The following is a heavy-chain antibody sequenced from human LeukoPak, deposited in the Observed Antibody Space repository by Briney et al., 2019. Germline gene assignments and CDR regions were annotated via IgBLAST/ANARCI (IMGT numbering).Heavy chain of an antibody. J-gene: IGHJ4*02. Sequence: GGSLRLSCAASGFTFSGYGMHWVRQAPGKGLEWVTFIRYDANNKYYIDSVKGRFTISRDNSKNNLYLQMNSLRGEDTAVYYCAKDSTGGYNPSYFDYWGQGTLVTVSS. V-gene: IGHV3-30*02. CDR3: AKDSTGGYNPSYFDY. CDR2: IRYDANNK. D-gene: IGHD5-24*01. CDR1: GFTFSGYG.